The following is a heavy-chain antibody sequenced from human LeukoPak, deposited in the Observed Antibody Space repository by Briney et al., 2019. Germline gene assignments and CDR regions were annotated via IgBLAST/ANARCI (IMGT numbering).Heavy chain of an antibody. D-gene: IGHD1-26*01. J-gene: IGHJ4*02. Sequence: SQTLSLTCTVSGGSISSGSSYWSWIRQPAGKGLEWIWRIYSSGSTNYNPSLKSRVTISVDTSKNQFSLKLTSMTAADTALYYCARGPNPGGRGLDSSGPGALVTVSS. CDR3: ARGPNPGGRGLDS. CDR1: GGSISSGSSY. CDR2: IYSSGST. V-gene: IGHV4-61*02.